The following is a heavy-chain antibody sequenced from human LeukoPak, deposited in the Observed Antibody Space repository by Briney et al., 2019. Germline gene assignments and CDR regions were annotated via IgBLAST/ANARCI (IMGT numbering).Heavy chain of an antibody. Sequence: PGGSLRLSCAASGFTFSSYGMHWVRQAPGKELEWVAFIRYDGSNKYYADSVKGRFTISRDNSKNTLYLRMNSLRAEDTAVYYCARALIFKWELLDWGQGTLVTVSS. CDR2: IRYDGSNK. J-gene: IGHJ4*02. D-gene: IGHD1-26*01. V-gene: IGHV3-30*02. CDR3: ARALIFKWELLD. CDR1: GFTFSSYG.